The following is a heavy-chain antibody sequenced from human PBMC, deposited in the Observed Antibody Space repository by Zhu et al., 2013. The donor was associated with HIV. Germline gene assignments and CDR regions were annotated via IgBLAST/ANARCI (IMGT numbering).Heavy chain of an antibody. J-gene: IGHJ6*02. CDR1: GYTLTELS. CDR3: ATGSPSMFSGSPILPDPYCYAMDV. V-gene: IGHV1-24*01. CDR2: FDPEDGET. Sequence: QVQLVQSGAEVKKPGASVKVSCKVSGYTLTELSMHWVRQAPGKGLEWMGGFDPEDGETIYAQKFQGRVTMTEDTSTDTAYMELSSLRSEDTAVYYCATGSPSMFSGSPILPDPYCYAMDVWGQGTHGHRLL. D-gene: IGHD3-10*01.